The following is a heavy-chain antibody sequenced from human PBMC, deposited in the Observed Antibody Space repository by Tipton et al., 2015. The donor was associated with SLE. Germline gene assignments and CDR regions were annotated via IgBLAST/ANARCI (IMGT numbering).Heavy chain of an antibody. CDR1: GFTFSSYA. V-gene: IGHV3-30*04. CDR2: ISYDGSNK. Sequence: SLRLSCAASGFTFSSYAMHWVRQAPGKGLEWVAVISYDGSNKYYADSVKGRFTISRDNSKNTLYLQMNSPRAEDTAVYYCAISLYSSPDYWGQGTLVTVSS. D-gene: IGHD6-13*01. J-gene: IGHJ4*02. CDR3: AISLYSSPDY.